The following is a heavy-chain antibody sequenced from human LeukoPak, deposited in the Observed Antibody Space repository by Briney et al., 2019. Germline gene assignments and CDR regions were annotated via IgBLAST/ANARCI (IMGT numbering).Heavy chain of an antibody. CDR2: INPNSGGT. D-gene: IGHD6-19*01. J-gene: IGHJ6*03. CDR1: GGTFSSYA. CDR3: AREGVAVAGGPYYYYYMDV. Sequence: ASVKVSCKASGGTFSSYAISWVRQAPGQGLEWMGWINPNSGGTNYAQKFQGRVTMTRDTSISTAYMELSRLRSDDTAVYYCAREGVAVAGGPYYYYYMDVWGKGTTVTISS. V-gene: IGHV1-2*02.